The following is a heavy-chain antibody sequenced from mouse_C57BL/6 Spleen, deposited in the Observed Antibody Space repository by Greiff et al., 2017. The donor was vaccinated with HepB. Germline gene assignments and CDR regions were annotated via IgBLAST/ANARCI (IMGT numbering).Heavy chain of an antibody. J-gene: IGHJ2*01. V-gene: IGHV1-80*01. CDR1: GYAFSSYW. Sequence: LQESGAELVKPGASVKISCKASGYAFSSYWMNWVKQRPGKGLEWIGQIYPGDGDTNYNGKFKGKATLTADKSSSTAYMQLSSLTSEDSAVYFCARPHDGYYPYYFDYWGQGTTLTVSS. D-gene: IGHD2-3*01. CDR3: ARPHDGYYPYYFDY. CDR2: IYPGDGDT.